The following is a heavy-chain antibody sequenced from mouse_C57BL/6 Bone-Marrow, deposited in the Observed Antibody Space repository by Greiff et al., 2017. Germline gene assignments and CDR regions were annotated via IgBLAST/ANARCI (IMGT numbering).Heavy chain of an antibody. CDR1: GYTFTSYG. D-gene: IGHD1-1*01. V-gene: IGHV1-81*01. J-gene: IGHJ2*01. CDR2: IYPRSGNT. CDR3: ARYYYGSRVPLY. Sequence: VQLQQSGAELARPGASVKLSCKASGYTFTSYGISWVKQRTGQGLEWIGEIYPRSGNTYYNEKFKGKATLTAYKSSSTAYMELRSLTSEDSAVYFGARYYYGSRVPLYWGQGTTLTVSS.